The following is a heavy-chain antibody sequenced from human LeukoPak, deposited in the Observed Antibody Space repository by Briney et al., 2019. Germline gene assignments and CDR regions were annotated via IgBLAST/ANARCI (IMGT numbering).Heavy chain of an antibody. D-gene: IGHD6-19*01. J-gene: IGHJ6*02. V-gene: IGHV3-30*02. Sequence: GGSLRLSCAASGFTFSNFGMHWVRQAPGKGLEGVAVIWYDGSNKYYADSVKGRFTISRDNFENTVHLQMNSLRAEDTAVYYCAKGQGSSGWYGYYYYGMDVWGQGTTVTVSS. CDR1: GFTFSNFG. CDR2: IWYDGSNK. CDR3: AKGQGSSGWYGYYYYGMDV.